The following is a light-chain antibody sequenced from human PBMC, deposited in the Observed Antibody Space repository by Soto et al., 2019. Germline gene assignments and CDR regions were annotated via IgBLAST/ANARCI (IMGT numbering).Light chain of an antibody. CDR2: DVN. CDR3: TSWTTSTTMI. V-gene: IGLV2-14*03. Sequence: QSALTQPASVSGSPGQSITISCTGTSSDIGAYNFVSWYQQHPGKAPKPMLYDVNIRPSGVSNRFSGSKSGNTASLTISGLQAEDEAEYYCTSWTTSTTMIFGGGTKLTVL. CDR1: SSDIGAYNF. J-gene: IGLJ2*01.